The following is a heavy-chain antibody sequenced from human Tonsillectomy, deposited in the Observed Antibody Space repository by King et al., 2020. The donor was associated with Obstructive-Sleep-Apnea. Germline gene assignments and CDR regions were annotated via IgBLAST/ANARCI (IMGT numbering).Heavy chain of an antibody. CDR3: AKVGGAAAGYY. Sequence: VQLQESGGGVVQPGRSLRLSCAASGFTFSSYVMHWVRQAPGKGLEWVAVISYDGSIKYYADSVKGRFTISRDNSKNTLYLQMNSLRAEDTAVYYCAKVGGAAAGYYWGQGTLVTVSS. CDR2: ISYDGSIK. CDR1: GFTFSSYV. J-gene: IGHJ4*02. V-gene: IGHV3-30*18. D-gene: IGHD6-13*01.